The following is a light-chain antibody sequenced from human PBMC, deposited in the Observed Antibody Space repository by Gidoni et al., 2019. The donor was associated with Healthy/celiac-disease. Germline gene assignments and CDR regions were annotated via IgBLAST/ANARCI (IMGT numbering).Light chain of an antibody. CDR2: WAS. CDR1: QSVLYSSSNKNY. Sequence: DIVLTQSLDSLAASLGERATINCKSSQSVLYSSSNKNYLAWYQQKPGQPPKLLIYWASTRESGVPDRFSSGGCGTEFTLTISSLQADDVAVYYCQQYARTPRAFGQGTKVEIK. CDR3: QQYARTPRA. V-gene: IGKV4-1*01. J-gene: IGKJ1*01.